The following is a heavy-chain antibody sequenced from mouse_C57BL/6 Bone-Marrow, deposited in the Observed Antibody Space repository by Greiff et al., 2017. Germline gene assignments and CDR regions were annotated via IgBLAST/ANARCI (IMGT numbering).Heavy chain of an antibody. Sequence: VQLQQSGAELVRPGASVTLSCKASGYTFPDYEMHWVKQTPVHGLEWIGAIDPETGGTAYNQKFKGKAILTADKSSSTAYMELRSLTSEDSAVYYCTIDTGTVGEWGQGTPLTVSS. D-gene: IGHD4-1*01. CDR2: IDPETGGT. V-gene: IGHV1-15*01. CDR3: TIDTGTVGE. J-gene: IGHJ2*01. CDR1: GYTFPDYE.